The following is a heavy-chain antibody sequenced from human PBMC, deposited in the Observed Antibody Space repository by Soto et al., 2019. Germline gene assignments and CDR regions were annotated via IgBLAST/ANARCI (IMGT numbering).Heavy chain of an antibody. CDR3: SRDWDHMDV. CDR1: GFSFRSYS. J-gene: IGHJ6*03. D-gene: IGHD1-26*01. V-gene: IGHV3-21*01. Sequence: EVQLVESGGGLVKRGESLRLACAGSGFSFRSYSFNWVRQAPGKGLEWVSSVSNGGSYTYYADSVKGRFTISRDNAENSAFLQMNSLRAEDTAVCYCSRDWDHMDVWGKGTTVTVS. CDR2: VSNGGSYT.